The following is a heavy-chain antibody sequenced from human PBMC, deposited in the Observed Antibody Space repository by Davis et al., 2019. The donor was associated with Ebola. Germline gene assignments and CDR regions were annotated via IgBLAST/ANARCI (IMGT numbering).Heavy chain of an antibody. V-gene: IGHV4-30-4*07. CDR2: IFLSGTT. CDR3: VRIGDGYNP. D-gene: IGHD5-24*01. J-gene: IGHJ4*02. CDR1: GASLSGGGFS. Sequence: SETLSLTCAVSGASLSGGGFSWDWIRQPPGKGLEWIGHIFLSGTTHYNPSLKSRISISLDTSTNQFSLKLSSVTAADAAVYFCVRIGDGYNPWGQGTLVTVSS.